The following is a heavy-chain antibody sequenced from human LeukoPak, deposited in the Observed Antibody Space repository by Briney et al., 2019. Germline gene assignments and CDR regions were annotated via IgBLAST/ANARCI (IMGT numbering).Heavy chain of an antibody. CDR1: GFTFSYYG. Sequence: GGSLRLSCAASGFTFSYYGMHWVRQAPGKGLEWVAFIRYDGNDKFYADSVRGRFTISRDSSKNTLYLQMNSLRAEDAAVYYCAKAPVTSCRGAYCYPFDYWGQGTLVTVSS. J-gene: IGHJ4*02. D-gene: IGHD2-21*01. V-gene: IGHV3-30*02. CDR3: AKAPVTSCRGAYCYPFDY. CDR2: IRYDGNDK.